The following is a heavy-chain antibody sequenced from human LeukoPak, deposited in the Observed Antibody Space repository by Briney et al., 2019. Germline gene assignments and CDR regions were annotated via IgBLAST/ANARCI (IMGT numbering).Heavy chain of an antibody. V-gene: IGHV3-48*03. CDR1: GFTFSSYE. Sequence: GGSLRLSCAASGFTFSSYEMNWVRQAPGKGLEWVSYISSSGSTIYYADSVKGRFTISRDNAKNSLYLQMNSLRAEDTAVYYCARERSGYDFLFVDYWGQGTLVTVSS. J-gene: IGHJ4*02. CDR2: ISSSGSTI. CDR3: ARERSGYDFLFVDY. D-gene: IGHD5-12*01.